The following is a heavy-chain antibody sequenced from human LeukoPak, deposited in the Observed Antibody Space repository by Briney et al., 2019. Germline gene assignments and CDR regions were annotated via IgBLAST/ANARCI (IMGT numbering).Heavy chain of an antibody. CDR2: IKSKTDGGIT. CDR3: AKDQYSGSSHFDY. J-gene: IGHJ4*02. D-gene: IGHD1-26*01. CDR1: GFTFSNAW. V-gene: IGHV3-15*01. Sequence: GGSLRLSCAASGFTFSNAWMGWVRQAPGKGLEWVGRIKSKTDGGITDYAAPVKGRFTISRDNSKNTLYLQMNSLRAEDTAVYFCAKDQYSGSSHFDYWGQGTLVTVSS.